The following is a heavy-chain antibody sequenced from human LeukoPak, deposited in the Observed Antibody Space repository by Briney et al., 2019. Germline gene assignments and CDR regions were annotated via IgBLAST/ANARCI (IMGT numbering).Heavy chain of an antibody. CDR2: IYYSGST. CDR1: GGSISSYC. D-gene: IGHD3-22*01. CDR3: ARDRLAYYYDSSGSDDAFDI. J-gene: IGHJ3*02. V-gene: IGHV4-59*01. Sequence: SETLSLTCTVSGGSISSYCWSWTRQPPGKGLEWIGYIYYSGSTNYNPSLKSRVTISVDTSKNQFSLKLSSVTAADTAVYYCARDRLAYYYDSSGSDDAFDIWGQGTMVTVSS.